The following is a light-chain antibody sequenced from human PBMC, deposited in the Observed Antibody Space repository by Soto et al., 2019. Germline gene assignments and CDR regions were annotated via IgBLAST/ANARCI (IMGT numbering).Light chain of an antibody. V-gene: IGKV1-5*01. CDR1: QSISSW. CDR3: QQYSSYWT. Sequence: DIQMTQSPSTLSASVGDRVTITCRASQSISSWLAWYQQKPGKAPKFLIYDASNLESGVPSRFSSSGSGTEFTPTISSLQPDDFATYYCQQYSSYWTFGQGTKVDIK. J-gene: IGKJ1*01. CDR2: DAS.